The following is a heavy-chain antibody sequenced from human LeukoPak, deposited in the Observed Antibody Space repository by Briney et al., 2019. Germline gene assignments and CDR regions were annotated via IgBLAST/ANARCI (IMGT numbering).Heavy chain of an antibody. D-gene: IGHD3-10*01. CDR3: AKGDIVLHGEFNY. CDR1: GFTFSSYS. J-gene: IGHJ4*02. CDR2: ITGSSSTI. Sequence: PGGSLRLSCVASGFTFSSYSMNWVRQAPGKGLEWVSYITGSSSTIYYADSVKGRFTISRDNAKNSLYLQMNSLRPEDTALYYCAKGDIVLHGEFNYWGQGTLVTVSS. V-gene: IGHV3-48*04.